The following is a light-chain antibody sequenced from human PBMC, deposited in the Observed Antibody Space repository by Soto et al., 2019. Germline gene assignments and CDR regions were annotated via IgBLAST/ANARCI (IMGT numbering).Light chain of an antibody. CDR3: QTWGTGPLV. CDR1: SGHSSYA. V-gene: IGLV4-69*01. CDR2: LNSDGSH. J-gene: IGLJ2*01. Sequence: QSVLTQSPSASASLGASVKLTCTLSSGHSSYAIAWHQQQPEKGPRYLMKLNSDGSHSKGDGIPDRFSGSSSGAERYLTISGLQSEDEADYYCQTWGTGPLVFGGGTKLTVL.